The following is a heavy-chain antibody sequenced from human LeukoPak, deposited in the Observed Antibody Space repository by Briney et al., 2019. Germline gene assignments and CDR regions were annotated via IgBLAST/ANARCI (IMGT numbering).Heavy chain of an antibody. D-gene: IGHD3-16*02. CDR2: INHSGST. V-gene: IGHV4-34*01. J-gene: IGHJ4*02. Sequence: KPSETLSLTCAVYGVSFSGYYWSWIRQPPGKGLEWIGEINHSGSTNYNPSLKSRVSISVDTSKDQFSLKLSSVTAADTAVYYCARHSYDYVWGSYRYSGTSGYFDYWGQGTLVTVSS. CDR1: GVSFSGYY. CDR3: ARHSYDYVWGSYRYSGTSGYFDY.